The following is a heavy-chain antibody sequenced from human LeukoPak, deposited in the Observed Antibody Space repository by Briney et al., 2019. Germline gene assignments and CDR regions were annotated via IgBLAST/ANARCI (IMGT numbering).Heavy chain of an antibody. CDR3: VRDGDAYNFDF. J-gene: IGHJ4*02. Sequence: GGSLRLSCATSGFTLSLAWMHWVRQAPGKGLKWVSRIKYDGSYTNYADSAKGRFTISRDNARNTLSLHMISLRAEDTAVYFCVRDGDAYNFDFWGQGVLVTVSS. V-gene: IGHV3-74*01. CDR2: IKYDGSYT. CDR1: GFTLSLAW. D-gene: IGHD5-24*01.